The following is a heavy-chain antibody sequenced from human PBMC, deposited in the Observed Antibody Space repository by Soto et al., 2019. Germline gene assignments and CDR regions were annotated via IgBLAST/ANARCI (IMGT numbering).Heavy chain of an antibody. CDR3: AKGGRQWLVTSYFNY. J-gene: IGHJ4*02. CDR2: VSHDGRNT. Sequence: GGSLRLSCAASGFTFSDYAMHWVRQAPVKGLEWVAVVSHDGRNTHYADSVKCRFTISRGSSKNTVSLEMTSMRAEDTAVYYCAKGGRQWLVTSYFNYWGQGALVTVSS. D-gene: IGHD6-19*01. CDR1: GFTFSDYA. V-gene: IGHV3-30*18.